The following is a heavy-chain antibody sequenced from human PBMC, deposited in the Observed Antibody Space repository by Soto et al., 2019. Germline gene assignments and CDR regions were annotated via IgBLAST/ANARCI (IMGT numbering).Heavy chain of an antibody. D-gene: IGHD4-17*01. CDR2: INAGNGNT. CDR3: ARDTDYGDNTRPDQNWFDP. J-gene: IGHJ5*02. Sequence: GASVKVSCKASGYTFTSYAMHWVRQAPGQRLEWMGWINAGNGNTKYSQKFQGRVTITRDTSASTAYMELSSLRSEDTAVYYCARDTDYGDNTRPDQNWFDPWGQGTLVTVS. CDR1: GYTFTSYA. V-gene: IGHV1-3*01.